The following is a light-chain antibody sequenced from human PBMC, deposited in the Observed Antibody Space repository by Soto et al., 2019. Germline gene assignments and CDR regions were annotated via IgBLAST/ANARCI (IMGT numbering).Light chain of an antibody. J-gene: IGLJ3*02. CDR1: SSDIGSYTY. CDR2: EVS. Sequence: QSVLTQPASVSGSPGQSITISCTGTSSDIGSYTYVSWYQQHPGNVPKLMIYEVSNRPSGVSNRFSGSKSGSTASLTISGLQAEDEADYYCSSYTTISTWVFGGGTKLTVL. CDR3: SSYTTISTWV. V-gene: IGLV2-14*01.